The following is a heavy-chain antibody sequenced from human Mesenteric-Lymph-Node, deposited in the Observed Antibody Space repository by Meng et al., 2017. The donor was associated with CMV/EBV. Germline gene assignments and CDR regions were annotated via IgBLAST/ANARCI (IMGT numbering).Heavy chain of an antibody. D-gene: IGHD2/OR15-2a*01. J-gene: IGHJ3*02. Sequence: SVKVSCKTSGGTFSDYTISWVRQAPGQGLEWMGRIIPILGIVNYAQKFQGRVTITADESTSTAYMELSSLRSEDTAVYYCARKIVLHRGDAFDIWGQGTMVTVSS. CDR3: ARKIVLHRGDAFDI. CDR1: GGTFSDYT. V-gene: IGHV1-69*02. CDR2: IIPILGIV.